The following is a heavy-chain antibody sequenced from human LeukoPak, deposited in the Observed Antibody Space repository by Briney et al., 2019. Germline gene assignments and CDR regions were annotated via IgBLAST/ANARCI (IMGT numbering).Heavy chain of an antibody. Sequence: ASVKVSCKASGYTFTNFDINWVRQTAGQGLEWMGWVNPNSGNTGYKHKFQGRVAMTRNTSINTAYMELSSLSSEDAAVYCCASFYYESENAKTYAFDIWGQGTLVTVSA. J-gene: IGHJ3*02. D-gene: IGHD3-22*01. CDR2: VNPNSGNT. CDR1: GYTFTNFD. CDR3: ASFYYESENAKTYAFDI. V-gene: IGHV1-8*01.